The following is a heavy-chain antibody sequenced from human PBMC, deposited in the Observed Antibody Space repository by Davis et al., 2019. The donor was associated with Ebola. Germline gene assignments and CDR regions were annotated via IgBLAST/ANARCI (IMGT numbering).Heavy chain of an antibody. CDR1: GFTFSSSA. CDR2: IVVGSGST. CDR3: AADGNYNFYDDHDAFDI. V-gene: IGHV1-58*02. Sequence: SVKVSCKSSGFTFSSSAIQWVRQVRGHRLEWIGWIVVGSGSTNYAQRFQERVTITTDMSTSTAYMELSSLTSEDTAFYFCAADGNYNFYDDHDAFDIWGQGTKVTVSS. J-gene: IGHJ3*02. D-gene: IGHD3-3*01.